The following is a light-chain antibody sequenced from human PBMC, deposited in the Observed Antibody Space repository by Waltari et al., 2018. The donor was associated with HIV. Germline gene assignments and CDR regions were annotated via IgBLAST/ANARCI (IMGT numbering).Light chain of an antibody. Sequence: QPVLPQSSSASASLGSSVKLTCTLSSGHSGNIIALHQQQPGKAPRYLMNLVGGGGYNKGSGVPDRFAGSSSGADRYLTISNLQWEDEADYYCETWDSSTWVFGGETKVTVL. CDR1: SGHSGNI. CDR2: LVGGGGY. J-gene: IGLJ3*02. V-gene: IGLV4-60*01. CDR3: ETWDSSTWV.